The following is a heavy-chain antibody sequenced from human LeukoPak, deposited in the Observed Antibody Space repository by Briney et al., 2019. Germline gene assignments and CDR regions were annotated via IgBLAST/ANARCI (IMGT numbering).Heavy chain of an antibody. D-gene: IGHD5-24*01. CDR1: GGSVSSAVYY. CDR3: AREDLGDGSNTQGY. CDR2: IYYNGAT. J-gene: IGHJ4*02. Sequence: SETLSLTCSVSGGSVSSAVYYWGWIRQPPGKGLEWIGTIYYNGATQYNPSLKSRVTISVDTSKNQFSLNLRFLTAADTAVYYCAREDLGDGSNTQGYWGQGTLVVVSS. V-gene: IGHV4-39*02.